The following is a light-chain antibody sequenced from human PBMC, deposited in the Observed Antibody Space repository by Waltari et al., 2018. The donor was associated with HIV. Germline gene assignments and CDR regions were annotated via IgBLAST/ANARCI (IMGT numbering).Light chain of an antibody. V-gene: IGLV3-1*01. J-gene: IGLJ1*01. CDR2: QDN. CDR3: QAWDSSAVYV. CDR1: KLGDNY. Sequence: SYELSQIPSVSVSPGQTASIPCYGDKLGDNYVSWYQQKPGQSPVVVMYQDNERPSGIPERFSGSNSGNTATLTISGAQAMDEAEYYCQAWDSSAVYVFGTGTKVTVL.